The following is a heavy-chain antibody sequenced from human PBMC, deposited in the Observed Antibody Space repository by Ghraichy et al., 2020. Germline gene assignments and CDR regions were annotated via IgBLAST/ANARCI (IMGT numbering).Heavy chain of an antibody. V-gene: IGHV4-59*11. CDR3: VSHFDTGGSYRGY. CDR1: GVSISSLY. CDR2: IYNSGST. D-gene: IGHD3-22*01. J-gene: IGHJ4*02. Sequence: SETLSLTCTVSGVSISSLYCSWIRQPPGKGLEWMGYIYNSGSTYYNPSHKSPVTISLDTSKNQFSLKLTSVTAADTAVYYCVSHFDTGGSYRGYWGQGILVTVSS.